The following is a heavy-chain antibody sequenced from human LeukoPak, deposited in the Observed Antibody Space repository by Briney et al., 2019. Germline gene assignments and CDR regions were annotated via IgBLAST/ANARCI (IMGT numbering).Heavy chain of an antibody. D-gene: IGHD3-10*01. CDR3: ARGRTNYYGSGSKNWFDP. CDR2: INHSGST. Sequence: SETLSLTCAVYGGSFSGYYWSWIRQPPGKGLEWIGEINHSGSTNYNPSLKSRVTISVDTSKNQFSLKLSSVTAADTAVYYCARGRTNYYGSGSKNWFDPWGQGTLVTVSS. CDR1: GGSFSGYY. V-gene: IGHV4-34*01. J-gene: IGHJ5*02.